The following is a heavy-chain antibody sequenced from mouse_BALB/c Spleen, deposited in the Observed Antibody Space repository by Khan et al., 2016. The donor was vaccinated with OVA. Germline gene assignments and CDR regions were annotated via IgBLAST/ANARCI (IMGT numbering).Heavy chain of an antibody. D-gene: IGHD2-3*01. V-gene: IGHV5-12-1*01. CDR2: ISSGGGGT. CDR3: ARGYYYFDY. J-gene: IGHJ2*01. Sequence: EVELVESGGGLVRPGGSLKLSCAASAFDFSYYDMSWVRQTPERRLEWVAYISSGGGGTSYPDTVKGRFTISRDNAKNTLYLQMSSLKSEDTAIYYCARGYYYFDYWGHGTTLTVSS. CDR1: AFDFSYYD.